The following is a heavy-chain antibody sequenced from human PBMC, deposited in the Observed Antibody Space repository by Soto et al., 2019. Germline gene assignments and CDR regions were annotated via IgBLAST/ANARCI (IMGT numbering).Heavy chain of an antibody. CDR3: ERDYFDSSDYTANWFDP. J-gene: IGHJ5*02. V-gene: IGHV4-59*01. CDR1: GGSISSYY. Sequence: SETLSLTCTVSGGSISSYYWSWIRQPPGKGLEWIGYIYYSGSTNYNPSLKSRVTISVDTSKNQFSLKLTSVTAADTALYYGERDYFDSSDYTANWFDPWGQGALVTVSS. CDR2: IYYSGST. D-gene: IGHD3-22*01.